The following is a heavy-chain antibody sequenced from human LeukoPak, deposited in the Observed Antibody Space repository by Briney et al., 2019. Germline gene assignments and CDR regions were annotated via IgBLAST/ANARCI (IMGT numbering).Heavy chain of an antibody. V-gene: IGHV3-48*01. CDR3: ARVDGPTVFVYYLDF. D-gene: IGHD3-10*02. J-gene: IGHJ1*01. CDR2: ISPRGETI. CDR1: GFTFSSYS. Sequence: GGSLRLSCAASGFTFSSYSMNWARQAPGNGLEWVSYISPRGETIYYADSVKGRFTVSRDNAKSSMFLQTESLRVEDTAKYYCARVDGPTVFVYYLDFWGQGTLATVSS.